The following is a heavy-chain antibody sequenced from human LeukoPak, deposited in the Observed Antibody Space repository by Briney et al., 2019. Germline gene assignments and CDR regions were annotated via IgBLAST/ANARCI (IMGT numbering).Heavy chain of an antibody. J-gene: IGHJ4*02. V-gene: IGHV3-30*02. CDR2: IRSDGRDK. CDR1: GFTFSSYW. D-gene: IGHD5-12*01. CDR3: AKDRYSASSTFTVNPFDY. Sequence: GGSLRLSCAASGFTFSSYWMSWVRQAPGKGLQWVAFIRSDGRDKYYEDSVKGRFTISRDNSKNTLDLQMNSLTVEDTAVYYCAKDRYSASSTFTVNPFDYWGQGILVTVSS.